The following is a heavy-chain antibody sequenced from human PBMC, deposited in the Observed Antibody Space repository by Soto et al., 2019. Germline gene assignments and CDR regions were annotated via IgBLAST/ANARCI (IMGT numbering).Heavy chain of an antibody. Sequence: GASVKVSCKASGYTFTSYAMHWVRQAPGQRLEWMGWINAGNGNTKYSQKFQGRVTITRDTSASTAYMELSSLRSEDTAVYYCARSSGSYVWFDPWGQGTLVTVSS. CDR1: GYTFTSYA. J-gene: IGHJ5*02. D-gene: IGHD6-25*01. CDR2: INAGNGNT. V-gene: IGHV1-3*01. CDR3: ARSSGSYVWFDP.